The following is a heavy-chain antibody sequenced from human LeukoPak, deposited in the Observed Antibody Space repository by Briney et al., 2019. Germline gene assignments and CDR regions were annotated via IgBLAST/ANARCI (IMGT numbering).Heavy chain of an antibody. CDR3: ARDGDRYNWNSYYFDY. D-gene: IGHD1-7*01. J-gene: IGHJ4*02. CDR2: ISGSGIHT. Sequence: GGSLRLSCAASGFTFSTYAMAWVRQAPGKGLEWVSGISGSGIHTYYADSMKGRFTISRDNSKNSLYLQLNSLRAEDTAVYYCARDGDRYNWNSYYFDYWGQGTLVTVSS. CDR1: GFTFSTYA. V-gene: IGHV3-23*01.